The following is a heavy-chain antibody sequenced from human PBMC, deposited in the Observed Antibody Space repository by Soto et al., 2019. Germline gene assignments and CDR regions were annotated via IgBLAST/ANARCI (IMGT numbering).Heavy chain of an antibody. CDR3: ARSEATALDY. CDR1: GDSMSSSNW. Sequence: QVQPQESGPGLVKPSGTLSLTCTVSGDSMSSSNWWNWVRQPPGKGLEWIGEAHHSGRTNYNPSLKSRVTISVDRSQNHFSLQMTSVTAADTAVYYCARSEATALDYWGQGTLVTVSS. CDR2: AHHSGRT. J-gene: IGHJ4*02. V-gene: IGHV4-4*02.